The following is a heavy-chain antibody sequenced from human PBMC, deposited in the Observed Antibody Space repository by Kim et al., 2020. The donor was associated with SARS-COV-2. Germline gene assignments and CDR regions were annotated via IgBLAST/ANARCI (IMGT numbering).Heavy chain of an antibody. V-gene: IGHV3-74*01. CDR1: GFTFSSYW. J-gene: IGHJ4*02. CDR2: INSDGISR. Sequence: GGSLRLSCAASGFTFSSYWMHWVRQAPGKGLVWVSRINSDGISRSYEDSVKGGFTISRDNAKNTLYLQMNSLRAEDTAVYYCARDKGRDGYNFDYWGQGTLVTVSS. D-gene: IGHD5-12*01. CDR3: ARDKGRDGYNFDY.